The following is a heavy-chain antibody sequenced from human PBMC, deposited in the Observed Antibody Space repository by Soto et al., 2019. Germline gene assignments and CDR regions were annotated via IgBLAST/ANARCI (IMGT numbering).Heavy chain of an antibody. CDR1: GFTFSSYG. CDR3: ARDRGRRGPGAFDI. J-gene: IGHJ3*02. V-gene: IGHV3-33*01. Sequence: GGSLRLSCAASGFTFSSYGMHWVRQAPGKGLEWVAVIWYDGSNKYYADSVKGRFTISRDNSKNTLYLQMNSLRAEDTAVYYCARDRGRRGPGAFDIWGQGTMVTVSS. CDR2: IWYDGSNK.